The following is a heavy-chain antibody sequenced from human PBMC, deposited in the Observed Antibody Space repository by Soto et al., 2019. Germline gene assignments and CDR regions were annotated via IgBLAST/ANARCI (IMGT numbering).Heavy chain of an antibody. Sequence: PSETLSLTCAVYGESFSGYYWSWIRQPPGKGLEWIGEIHDSGSTNYNPSLKSRLIISVDTSRNQFSLKLSSVTAADTAVYYCATSQKGYNWNYFDHWGQGALVTVSS. V-gene: IGHV4-34*01. CDR3: ATSQKGYNWNYFDH. J-gene: IGHJ4*02. D-gene: IGHD1-20*01. CDR1: GESFSGYY. CDR2: IHDSGST.